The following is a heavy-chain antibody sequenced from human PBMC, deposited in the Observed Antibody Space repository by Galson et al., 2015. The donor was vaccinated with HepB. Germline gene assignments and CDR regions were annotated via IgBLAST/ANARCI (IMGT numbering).Heavy chain of an antibody. V-gene: IGHV3-43*01. D-gene: IGHD3-16*01. CDR2: ITWDGKTT. CDR1: GLTFADYT. Sequence: SLRLSCAASGLTFADYTMHWVRRAPGKGLEWVSLITWDGKTTYYADSARGRFTISRDNNKSSLYLQMNSLRNEDTALYYCAKDLQFGGYGMDVWGQGTTVTVSS. CDR3: AKDLQFGGYGMDV. J-gene: IGHJ6*02.